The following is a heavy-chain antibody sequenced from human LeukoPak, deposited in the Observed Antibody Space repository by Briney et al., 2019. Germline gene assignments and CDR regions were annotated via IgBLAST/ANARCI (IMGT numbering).Heavy chain of an antibody. CDR2: IIPIFGTA. D-gene: IGHD2-2*01. Sequence: SVKVSCKASGGTFSSYAISWVRQAPRQGLEWMGGIIPIFGTANYAQKFQGRVTITADESTSTAYMELSSLRSEDTAVYYCARDRDVEVPAAIRDYDDFDIWGQGTMVTVSS. CDR3: ARDRDVEVPAAIRDYDDFDI. CDR1: GGTFSSYA. J-gene: IGHJ3*02. V-gene: IGHV1-69*01.